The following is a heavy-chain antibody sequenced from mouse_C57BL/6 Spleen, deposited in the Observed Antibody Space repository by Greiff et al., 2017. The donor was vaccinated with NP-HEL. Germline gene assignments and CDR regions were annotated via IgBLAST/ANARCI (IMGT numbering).Heavy chain of an antibody. V-gene: IGHV3-6*01. J-gene: IGHJ4*01. CDR3: AREAPYYAMDY. CDR2: ISYDGSN. Sequence: DVKLQESGPGLVKPSQSLSLTCSVTGYSITSGYYWNWIRQFPGNKLEWMGYISYDGSNNYNPSLNNRISITRDTSKNQFFLKLNSVTTEDTATYYCAREAPYYAMDYWGQGTSVTVSS. CDR1: GYSITSGYY.